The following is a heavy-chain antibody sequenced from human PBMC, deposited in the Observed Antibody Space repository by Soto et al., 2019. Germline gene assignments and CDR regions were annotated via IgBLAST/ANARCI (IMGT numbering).Heavy chain of an antibody. D-gene: IGHD6-13*01. Sequence: ASVKLSCKASGYTLSSDGASWLRQARGQGLEWMGWISAYNGHTYYAQKLQGRVTMTTDTSTSTAYMELRSLSSDDTAVYYCARDVASPGTTWFDTWGQGTLVTVSS. CDR3: ARDVASPGTTWFDT. CDR2: ISAYNGHT. J-gene: IGHJ5*02. CDR1: GYTLSSDG. V-gene: IGHV1-18*04.